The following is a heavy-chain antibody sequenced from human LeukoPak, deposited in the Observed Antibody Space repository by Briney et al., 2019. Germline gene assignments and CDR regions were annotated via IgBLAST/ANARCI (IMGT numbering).Heavy chain of an antibody. CDR1: GGSFSGYY. Sequence: SETLSLTCAVYGGSFSGYYWSWIRQPPGQGLEWIGEINHSGSTNYSPSLKSRVTISVDTSKNQFSLKLSSVTAADTAVYYCATRTTIARFGDYWGQGTLVTVSS. V-gene: IGHV4-34*01. D-gene: IGHD3-16*01. CDR3: ATRTTIARFGDY. J-gene: IGHJ4*02. CDR2: INHSGST.